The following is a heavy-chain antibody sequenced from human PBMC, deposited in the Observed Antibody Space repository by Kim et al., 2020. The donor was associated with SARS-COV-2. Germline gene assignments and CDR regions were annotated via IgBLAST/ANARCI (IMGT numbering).Heavy chain of an antibody. CDR1: GGSFSGYY. V-gene: IGHV4-34*01. J-gene: IGHJ4*02. D-gene: IGHD2-2*01. CDR2: INHSGST. CDR3: ARSSTARDFDY. Sequence: SETLSLTCAVYGGSFSGYYWSWIRQPPGKGLEWIGEINHSGSTNYNPSLKSRVTISVDTSKNQFSLKLSSVTAADTAVYYCARSSTARDFDYWGQGTLVT.